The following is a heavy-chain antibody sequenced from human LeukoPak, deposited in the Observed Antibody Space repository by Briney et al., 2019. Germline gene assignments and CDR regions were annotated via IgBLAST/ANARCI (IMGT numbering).Heavy chain of an antibody. V-gene: IGHV5-51*01. D-gene: IGHD3-16*02. CDR2: IYPGDSDT. Sequence: GESLKISCKGSGYSFTSYWIGWVRQMPGKGLEWMGIIYPGDSDTRYSPSFQGQVTISADKSISTAYLQWSSLKASDTAMYYCARRVLSLLENYFDYWAREPWSPSPQ. J-gene: IGHJ4*02. CDR3: ARRVLSLLENYFDY. CDR1: GYSFTSYW.